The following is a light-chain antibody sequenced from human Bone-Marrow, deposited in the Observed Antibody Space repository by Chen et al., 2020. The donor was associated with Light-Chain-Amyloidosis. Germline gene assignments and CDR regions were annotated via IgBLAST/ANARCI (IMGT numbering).Light chain of an antibody. V-gene: IGLV2-14*03. CDR3: SSYTASSFYV. Sequence: QSALPQPASVSGSPGHTITVSCTGTSTDVGGYNFVSWYQQHPGKAPKLMIYDVSTRPSGVSSRFSGSKSGNTASLTISGLQAEDEADYYCSSYTASSFYVFGTATTVTVL. CDR2: DVS. CDR1: STDVGGYNF. J-gene: IGLJ1*01.